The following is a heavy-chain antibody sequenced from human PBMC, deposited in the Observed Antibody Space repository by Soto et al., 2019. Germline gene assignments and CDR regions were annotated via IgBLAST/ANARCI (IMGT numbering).Heavy chain of an antibody. V-gene: IGHV1-18*01. CDR3: ARVVGALGHWFDP. CDR2: ISAYNGNT. Sequence: QVQLVQSGAEVKKPGASVKVSCKASGYTFTSYGISWVRQAPGQGLEWMGRISAYNGNTSYAQKLQGRVTMTTDTSTSTADMELRSLRSDDTAVYYCARVVGALGHWFDPWGQGTLVTVSS. D-gene: IGHD1-26*01. J-gene: IGHJ5*02. CDR1: GYTFTSYG.